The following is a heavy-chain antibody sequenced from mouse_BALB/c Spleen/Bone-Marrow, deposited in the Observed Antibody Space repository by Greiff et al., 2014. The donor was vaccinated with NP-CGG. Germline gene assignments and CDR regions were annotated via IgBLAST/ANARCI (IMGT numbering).Heavy chain of an antibody. V-gene: IGHV14-3*02. CDR1: GFNIKDTY. CDR3: ARNYGSFDF. CDR2: IDPANGNT. J-gene: IGHJ2*01. Sequence: VQLQQSGAELVKPGASVKSSCAASGFNIKDTYIHWVKLRPEQGLEWIGRIDPANGNTKYDPKFQGEATITADTSSNTAYLQLSSLTSEDTAVYYCARNYGSFDFWGQGTTLTVSS. D-gene: IGHD1-1*01.